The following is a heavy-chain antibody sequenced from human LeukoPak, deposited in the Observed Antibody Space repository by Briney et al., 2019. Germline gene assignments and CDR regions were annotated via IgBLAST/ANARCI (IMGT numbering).Heavy chain of an antibody. CDR1: GFAFNTYA. J-gene: IGHJ3*02. CDR3: GKRSSGAYDM. Sequence: GGSLRLSCAASGFAFNTYAMSWVRQAPGKGLEWVSTVTGSGGGTSYADSVRGRFTISRDNSKNTLYLQMNSLRAEDTAVYYCGKRSSGAYDMWGQGTMVTVSS. CDR2: VTGSGGGT. V-gene: IGHV3-23*01. D-gene: IGHD5-12*01.